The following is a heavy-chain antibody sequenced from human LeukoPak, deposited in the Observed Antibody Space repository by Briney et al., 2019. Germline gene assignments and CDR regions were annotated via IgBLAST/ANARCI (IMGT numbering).Heavy chain of an antibody. CDR3: ARDRQEDYDYVWARTPYSFYYMDV. CDR1: GGSISSYY. CDR2: MSSSGST. Sequence: SETLSLTCTVSGGSISSYYWSWVRQPAGKGLEWIGHMSSSGSTNYSPYLKSRVSLSVDTSRNQFSMILTSVTAADSAVYFCARDRQEDYDYVWARTPYSFYYMDVWGKGTTVTVSS. J-gene: IGHJ6*03. V-gene: IGHV4-4*07. D-gene: IGHD3-16*01.